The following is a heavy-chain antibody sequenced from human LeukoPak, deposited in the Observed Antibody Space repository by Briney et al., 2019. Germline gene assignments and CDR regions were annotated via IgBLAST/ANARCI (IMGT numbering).Heavy chain of an antibody. CDR3: ARGRTGHQSYYYYYMDV. J-gene: IGHJ6*03. CDR1: GFNFGDDF. Sequence: EGSLRLSCAASGFNFGDDFMTWIREAPGKGLEWISFISHSGMTISYAESVRGRFTISRDNGKNTLFLQMTKLGAEDTALYYCARGRTGHQSYYYYYMDVWGKGTPVIVSS. V-gene: IGHV3-11*01. D-gene: IGHD3/OR15-3a*01. CDR2: ISHSGMTI.